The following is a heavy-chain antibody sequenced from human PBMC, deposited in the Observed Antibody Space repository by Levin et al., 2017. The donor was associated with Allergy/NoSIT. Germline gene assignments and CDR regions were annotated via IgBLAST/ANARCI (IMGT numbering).Heavy chain of an antibody. J-gene: IGHJ4*02. V-gene: IGHV4-39*01. Sequence: SETLSLTCSVSGGSVSSSSYYWGWIRQPPGKGLEWIGSIYYSGTTSYNPSLKSRLTISIDTSKNLFSLNLSSVTAADTAGYFCARRGSFYPYSDSWGQGTLVTVSS. CDR3: ARRGSFYPYSDS. D-gene: IGHD3-10*01. CDR2: IYYSGTT. CDR1: GGSVSSSSYY.